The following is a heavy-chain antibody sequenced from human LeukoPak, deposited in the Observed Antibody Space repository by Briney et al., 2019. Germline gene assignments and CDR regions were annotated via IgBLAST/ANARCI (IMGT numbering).Heavy chain of an antibody. CDR1: GYTLTELS. CDR2: FDPEDGET. CDR3: ATAKQQPGGDYYNYYGMDV. Sequence: ASVKVSCKVSGYTLTELSMHWVRQAPGKGLEWMGGFDPEDGETIYAQKFQGRVTMTEDTSTDTAYMELSSLRSEDTAVYYCATAKQQPGGDYYNYYGMDVWGQGTTVTVSS. D-gene: IGHD6-13*01. J-gene: IGHJ6*02. V-gene: IGHV1-24*01.